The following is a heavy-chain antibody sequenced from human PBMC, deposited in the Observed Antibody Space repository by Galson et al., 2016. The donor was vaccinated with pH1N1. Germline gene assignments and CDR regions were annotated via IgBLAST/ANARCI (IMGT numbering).Heavy chain of an antibody. CDR2: INQDGSRK. CDR1: GFIFSDYW. CDR3: ATEDYYPSLY. Sequence: SLRLSCAASGFIFSDYWMSWVRQAPGKGLEWVAKINQDGSRKYYVDSMKGRCTISRDNAENSLSLQMNSLRVEDTALYYCATEDYYPSLYWGQGVLVTVSS. J-gene: IGHJ4*02. D-gene: IGHD1-26*01. V-gene: IGHV3-7*01.